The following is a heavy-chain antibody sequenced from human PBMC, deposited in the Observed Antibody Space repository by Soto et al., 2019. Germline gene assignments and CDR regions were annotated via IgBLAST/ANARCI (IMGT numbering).Heavy chain of an antibody. CDR3: TRDLSRSGNYKTDAFRI. V-gene: IGHV3-33*01. CDR2: IWYDGTTK. CDR1: GFTFRSSG. D-gene: IGHD3-10*01. J-gene: IGHJ3*02. Sequence: QVQVVESGGGVVQPGRSLRLSCAVSGFTFRSSGMHWVRQAPGKGPEWVAVIWYDGTTKYYADSVKGRFTISRDNSKSTLYFEMNSLRVEDTAVYYCTRDLSRSGNYKTDAFRIWGQGTMVTVSS.